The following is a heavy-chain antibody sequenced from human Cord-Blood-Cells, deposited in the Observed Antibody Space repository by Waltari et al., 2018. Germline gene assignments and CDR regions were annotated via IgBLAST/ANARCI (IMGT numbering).Heavy chain of an antibody. V-gene: IGHV3-9*01. CDR1: GFTFEDYA. CDR3: AKDTHIAVAGTINNYFYYGMDV. Sequence: EVQLVESGGGLVQPGRSLRLSCAASGFTFEDYAMHWVRQAPGKGLEWVSGISWNSGSIGYADSVKGRFTISRDNAKNSLYLQMNSLIAEVTALYYCAKDTHIAVAGTINNYFYYGMDVWGQGTTATVSS. CDR2: ISWNSGSI. J-gene: IGHJ6*02. D-gene: IGHD6-19*01.